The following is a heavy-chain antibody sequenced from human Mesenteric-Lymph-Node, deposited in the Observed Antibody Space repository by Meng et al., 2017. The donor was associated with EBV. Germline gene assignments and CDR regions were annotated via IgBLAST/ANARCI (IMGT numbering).Heavy chain of an antibody. CDR2: IFFSGATT. D-gene: IGHD2-2*01. Sequence: VRMVLSGRVLVLTAGSLRLSLSDFGFSFNSYDMNVVIQAPGSVLLWVSGIFFSGATTYYADFVKRRFSISRDNPVNTVYLQMNSLRAEHTAVYYCSNLPYTYWGQGTLVTVSS. CDR1: GFSFNSYD. V-gene: IGHV3-23*04. J-gene: IGHJ4*02. CDR3: SNLPYTY.